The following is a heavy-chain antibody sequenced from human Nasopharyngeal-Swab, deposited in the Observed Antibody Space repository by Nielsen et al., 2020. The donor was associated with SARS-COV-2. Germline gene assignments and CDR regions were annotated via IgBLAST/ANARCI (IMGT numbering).Heavy chain of an antibody. D-gene: IGHD4-17*01. V-gene: IGHV3-21*01. CDR1: GFTFSSYW. Sequence: GESLKISCAASGFTFSSYWMSWVRQAPGKGLEWVSSISSSSSYIYYADSVKGRFTISRDNAKNSLYLQMNSLRAEDTAVYYCARDYGDYYYYGMDVWGQGTTVTVSS. CDR3: ARDYGDYYYYGMDV. J-gene: IGHJ6*02. CDR2: ISSSSSYI.